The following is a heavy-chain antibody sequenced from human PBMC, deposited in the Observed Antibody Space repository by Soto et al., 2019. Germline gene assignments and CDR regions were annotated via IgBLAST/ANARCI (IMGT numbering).Heavy chain of an antibody. V-gene: IGHV4-59*08. D-gene: IGHD2-15*01. CDR1: GGSISSYY. Sequence: PSETLSLTCTVSGGSISSYYWSWIRQPPGKGLEWIGYIYYSGSTNYNPSLKSRVTISVDTSKNQFSLKLSSVTAVDTAVYYCARRYGGTFDYWGQGTLVTVSS. CDR2: IYYSGST. CDR3: ARRYGGTFDY. J-gene: IGHJ4*02.